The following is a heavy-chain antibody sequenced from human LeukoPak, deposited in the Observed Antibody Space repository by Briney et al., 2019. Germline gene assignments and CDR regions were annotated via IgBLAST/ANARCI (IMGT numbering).Heavy chain of an antibody. D-gene: IGHD3-10*01. Sequence: GGSLRLSCAASGFTFSSYAMSWVRQAPGKGPEWVSAISGSGGSTYYADSVKGRFTISRDNSKNTLYLQMNSLRAEDTAVYYCAKSTMVRGVQIDYWGQGTLVTVSS. CDR3: AKSTMVRGVQIDY. CDR1: GFTFSSYA. V-gene: IGHV3-23*01. J-gene: IGHJ4*02. CDR2: ISGSGGST.